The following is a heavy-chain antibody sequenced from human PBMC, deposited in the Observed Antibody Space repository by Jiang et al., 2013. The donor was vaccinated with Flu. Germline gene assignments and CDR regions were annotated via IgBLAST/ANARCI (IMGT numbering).Heavy chain of an antibody. V-gene: IGHV1-18*01. CDR2: ISAYNGDT. Sequence: GAEVKKPGASVKVSCKASGYTFTNYGVSWVRQAPGQGLEWMGWISAYNGDTYYAQKIQDRVTMTTDTSTNTAYMELRSLRSDDTAVYYCARGLVYYGSGSQHWYFDLWGRGTLVTVSS. CDR3: ARGLVYYGSGSQHWYFDL. D-gene: IGHD3-10*01. J-gene: IGHJ2*01. CDR1: GYTFTNYG.